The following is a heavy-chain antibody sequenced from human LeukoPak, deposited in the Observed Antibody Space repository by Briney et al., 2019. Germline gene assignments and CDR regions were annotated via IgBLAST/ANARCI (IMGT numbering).Heavy chain of an antibody. CDR3: ATVTNPIDY. CDR1: GYSISSGYY. Sequence: SETLSLTCTVSGYSISSGYYWGWIRQPPGKGLEWIGSIYHSGSTYYNPSLKSRVTISVDTSKNQFSLKLSSVTAADTAVYCCATVTNPIDYWGQGTLVTVSS. D-gene: IGHD4-17*01. J-gene: IGHJ4*02. CDR2: IYHSGST. V-gene: IGHV4-38-2*02.